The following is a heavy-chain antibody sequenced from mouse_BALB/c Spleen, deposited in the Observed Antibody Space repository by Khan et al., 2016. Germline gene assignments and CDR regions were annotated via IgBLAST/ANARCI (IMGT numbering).Heavy chain of an antibody. CDR2: INPSTGYT. J-gene: IGHJ2*01. D-gene: IGHD2-1*01. CDR1: GYTFTSYW. CDR3: ARSGNYYFDY. V-gene: IGHV1-7*01. Sequence: QVQLQQSGAELAKPGASVKMSCKASGYTFTSYWMHWVKQRPGQSLEWIGYINPSTGYTEYNQKFKDKATLTADKSSSTAYMQLSSLTSEDSAVYYCARSGNYYFDYWGQGTTLTVSS.